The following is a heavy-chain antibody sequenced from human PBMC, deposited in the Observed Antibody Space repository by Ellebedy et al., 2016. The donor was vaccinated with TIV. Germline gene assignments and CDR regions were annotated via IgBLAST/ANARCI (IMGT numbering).Heavy chain of an antibody. D-gene: IGHD4-17*01. Sequence: GESLKISXAASGFSFSSYAMHWVRQAPGKGLEWVAVISYDGNNKYYADSVKGRFTISRDNSKNTLYLQMNSLRAEDTAVYYCAVTVSTWECWGQGTLVTVSS. CDR3: AVTVSTWEC. CDR1: GFSFSSYA. V-gene: IGHV3-30*04. CDR2: ISYDGNNK. J-gene: IGHJ4*02.